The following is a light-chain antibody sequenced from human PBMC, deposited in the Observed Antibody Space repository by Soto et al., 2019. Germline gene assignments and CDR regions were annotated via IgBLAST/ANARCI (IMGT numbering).Light chain of an antibody. CDR2: AAS. V-gene: IGKV1-5*01. CDR3: QQYYSYPIT. CDR1: QNINSR. J-gene: IGKJ5*01. Sequence: DIQMTQSPSTLSASVGDRVTITCRASQNINSRLAWYQQKPGKAPKLLIYAASTLQSGVPSRFSGSGSGTDFTLTISCLQSEDFATYHCQQYYSYPITFGQGTRLEIK.